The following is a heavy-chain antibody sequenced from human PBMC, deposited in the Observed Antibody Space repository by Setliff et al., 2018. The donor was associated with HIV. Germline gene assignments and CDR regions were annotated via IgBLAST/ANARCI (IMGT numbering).Heavy chain of an antibody. J-gene: IGHJ1*01. V-gene: IGHV3-23*01. CDR2: ISGSGGST. Sequence: GESLKISCAASGFTFSSYAMSWVRQAPGKGLEWVSAISGSGGSTYYADSVKGRFTISRDNSKNTLYLQMNSLRAEDTAVYYCARPPVEHSSPHWGQGTLVTVSS. CDR1: GFTFSSYA. D-gene: IGHD1-1*01. CDR3: ARPPVEHSSPH.